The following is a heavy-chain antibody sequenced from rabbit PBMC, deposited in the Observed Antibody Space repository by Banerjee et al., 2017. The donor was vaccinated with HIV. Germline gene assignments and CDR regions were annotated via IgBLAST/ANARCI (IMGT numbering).Heavy chain of an antibody. D-gene: IGHD8-1*01. CDR3: ARDRDTGSVYYFDL. CDR1: GFSFSNKYV. Sequence: QEQLEESGGDLVKPEGSLTLTCTASGFSFSNKYVMCWVRQAPGKGLEWIACIYAGSSDSTYYASWAKGRFTISKTSSTTVTLQMTSLTAADTATYFCARDRDTGSVYYFDLWGQGTLVTVS. V-gene: IGHV1S45*01. CDR2: IYAGSSDST. J-gene: IGHJ3*01.